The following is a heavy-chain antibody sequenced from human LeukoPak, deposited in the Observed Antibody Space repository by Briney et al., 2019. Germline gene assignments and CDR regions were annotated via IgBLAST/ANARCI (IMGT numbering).Heavy chain of an antibody. Sequence: SETLSLTCTVSGGSISGYYWSWIRQPPGKGLEWIGYIYYSGSTNYNPSLKSRVTISVDTSKNQFSLKLSSVTAADTAVYYCARGCSAGTPHSWFDPWGQGTLVTVSS. CDR3: ARGCSAGTPHSWFDP. V-gene: IGHV4-59*01. J-gene: IGHJ5*02. D-gene: IGHD6-13*01. CDR1: GGSISGYY. CDR2: IYYSGST.